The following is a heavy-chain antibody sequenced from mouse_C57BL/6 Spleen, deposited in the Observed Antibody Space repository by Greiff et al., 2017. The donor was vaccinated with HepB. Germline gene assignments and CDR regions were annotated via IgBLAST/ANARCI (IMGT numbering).Heavy chain of an antibody. CDR1: GFNIKDYY. CDR2: IDPEDGET. Sequence: EVKLQESGAELVKPGASVKLSCTASGFNIKDYYMHWVKQRTEQGLEWIGRIDPEDGETKYAPKFQGKATITADTSSNTAYLQLSSLTSEDTAVYYCAYYDGVDWYFDVWGTGTTVTVSS. D-gene: IGHD1-1*01. CDR3: AYYDGVDWYFDV. J-gene: IGHJ1*03. V-gene: IGHV14-2*01.